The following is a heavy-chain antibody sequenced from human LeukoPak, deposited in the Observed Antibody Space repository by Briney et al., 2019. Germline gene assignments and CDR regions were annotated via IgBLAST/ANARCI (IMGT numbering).Heavy chain of an antibody. J-gene: IGHJ3*02. CDR2: IYTSGST. D-gene: IGHD3-10*01. V-gene: IGHV4-61*02. Sequence: KSSETLSLTCTVSGGSISSGSYYWSWIRQPAGKGLEWIGRIYTSGSTNYNPSLKSRVTISVDTSKNQFSLKLSSVTAADTAVYYCARRPLWFGTGAFDIWGQGTMVTVSS. CDR3: ARRPLWFGTGAFDI. CDR1: GGSISSGSYY.